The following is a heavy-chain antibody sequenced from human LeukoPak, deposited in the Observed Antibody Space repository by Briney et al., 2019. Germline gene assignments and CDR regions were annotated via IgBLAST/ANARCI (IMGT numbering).Heavy chain of an antibody. J-gene: IGHJ4*02. CDR1: GYTFTSYG. Sequence: GASVKVSCKASGYTFTSYGISWVRQAPGQGLEWMGWISAYNGNTNYAQKLQGRVTMTTDTSTNTAYMELRSLRSDDTAVYYCAREYVYGVAATPPLDYWGQGTLVTVSS. D-gene: IGHD2-15*01. CDR3: AREYVYGVAATPPLDY. CDR2: ISAYNGNT. V-gene: IGHV1-18*04.